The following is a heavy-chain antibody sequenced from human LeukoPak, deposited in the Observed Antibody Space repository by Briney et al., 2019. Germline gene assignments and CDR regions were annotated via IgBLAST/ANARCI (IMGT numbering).Heavy chain of an antibody. CDR3: ARAGRGTYYYDSSGYYW. D-gene: IGHD3-22*01. CDR1: GYSISSGYL. J-gene: IGHJ4*02. Sequence: SETLSLTCTVSGYSISSGYLWGWIRQPPGKGLECIGTIYHSGSTYYNPSLKSRVTISVDTSKNQFSLKLSSVTAADTAVYYCARAGRGTYYYDSSGYYWWGQGTLVTVSS. V-gene: IGHV4-38-2*02. CDR2: IYHSGST.